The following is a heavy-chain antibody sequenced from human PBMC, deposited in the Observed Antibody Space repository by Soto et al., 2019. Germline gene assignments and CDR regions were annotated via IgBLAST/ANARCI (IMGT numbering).Heavy chain of an antibody. CDR3: ARVAYYYDSSGYFY. V-gene: IGHV3-48*01. CDR2: ISSSGSTI. CDR1: GFTFSSYN. D-gene: IGHD3-22*01. J-gene: IGHJ4*02. Sequence: GGSLRLSCAASGFTFSSYNMNWVRQAPGKGLEWVSYISSSGSTIYYADSVKGRFTISRDNAKNSLYLQMNSLRAEDTAVYYCARVAYYYDSSGYFYWGQGTLVTVPQ.